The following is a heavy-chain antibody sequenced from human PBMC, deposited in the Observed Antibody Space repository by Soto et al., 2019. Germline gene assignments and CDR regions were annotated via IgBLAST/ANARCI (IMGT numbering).Heavy chain of an antibody. J-gene: IGHJ4*02. CDR3: AREKTAMVTVDY. V-gene: IGHV3-11*01. CDR2: ITSSGSTI. Sequence: GGSLRLSCAASGFTFSDYYMSWIRPAPGKGLEWVSYITSSGSTIYYADSVKGRFTISRDNAKNSLYLQMNSLRAEDTAVYYCAREKTAMVTVDYWGQGTLVTVSS. CDR1: GFTFSDYY. D-gene: IGHD5-18*01.